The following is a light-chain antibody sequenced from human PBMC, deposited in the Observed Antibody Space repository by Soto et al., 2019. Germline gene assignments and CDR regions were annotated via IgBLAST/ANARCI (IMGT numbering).Light chain of an antibody. CDR1: SSDVGGYNY. CDR3: CSYAGSYTLGV. V-gene: IGLV2-11*01. CDR2: DVS. Sequence: QSALTQPRSVSGSPGQSVTISCTVTSSDVGGYNYVSWYQQHPGKAPKLMIYDVSKRPSGVPDRFSGSKSGNTASLTISGLQAVDEADYYCCSYAGSYTLGVSGNRTKVTVL. J-gene: IGLJ1*01.